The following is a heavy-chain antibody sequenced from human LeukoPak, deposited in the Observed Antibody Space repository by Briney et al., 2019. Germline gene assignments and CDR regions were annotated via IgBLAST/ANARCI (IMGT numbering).Heavy chain of an antibody. V-gene: IGHV3-21*04. Sequence: GGSLRLSCAASGFTFSSYSMNWVRQAPGKGLEWVSSISSSSSYIYYADSVKGRFTISRDNAKNSLYLQMNSLRAEDTAVYYCAKSSVYGDYNPYYYYYYMDVWGKGTTVTVSS. CDR3: AKSSVYGDYNPYYYYYYMDV. CDR1: GFTFSSYS. D-gene: IGHD4-17*01. J-gene: IGHJ6*03. CDR2: ISSSSSYI.